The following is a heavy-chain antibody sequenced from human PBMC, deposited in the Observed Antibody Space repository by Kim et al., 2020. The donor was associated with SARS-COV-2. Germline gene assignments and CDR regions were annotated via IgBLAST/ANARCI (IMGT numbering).Heavy chain of an antibody. J-gene: IGHJ5*02. V-gene: IGHV4-38-2*02. Sequence: SETLSLTCTVSGYSISSGYYWGWIRQPPGKGLEWIGSIYHSGSTYYNPSLKSRVTISVDTSKNQFSLKLSSVTAADTAVYYCARCGIAVAGGIRFDPWGQGTLVTVSS. D-gene: IGHD6-19*01. CDR3: ARCGIAVAGGIRFDP. CDR1: GYSISSGYY. CDR2: IYHSGST.